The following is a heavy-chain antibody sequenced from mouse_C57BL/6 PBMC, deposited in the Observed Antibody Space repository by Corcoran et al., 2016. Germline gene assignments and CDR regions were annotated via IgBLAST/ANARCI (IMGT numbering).Heavy chain of an antibody. CDR1: GYTFTDYY. CDR3: AREAIQSSHFDY. Sequence: EVQLQQSGPVLVKPGASVKMSCKASGYTFTDYYMNWVKQSHGKSLEWIGVINPYNGGTSYNQKFKGKATLTVDKSSSTAYMELNSLTSEDSAVYYCAREAIQSSHFDYWGQGTTLTVSS. CDR2: INPYNGGT. V-gene: IGHV1-19*01. J-gene: IGHJ2*01. D-gene: IGHD6-1*01.